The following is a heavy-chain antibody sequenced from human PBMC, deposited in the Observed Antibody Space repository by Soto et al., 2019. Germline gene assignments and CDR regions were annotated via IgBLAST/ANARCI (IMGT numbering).Heavy chain of an antibody. J-gene: IGHJ6*02. Sequence: PGGSLRLSCAASGFTFSSYSMNWVRQAPGKGLKWVSSISSSSSYIYYADSVKGRFTISRDNAKNSLYLQMNSLRAEDTAVYYCAREWLGDYYYYYGMDVWGQGTTVTVSS. CDR3: AREWLGDYYYYYGMDV. V-gene: IGHV3-21*01. D-gene: IGHD6-19*01. CDR2: ISSSSSYI. CDR1: GFTFSSYS.